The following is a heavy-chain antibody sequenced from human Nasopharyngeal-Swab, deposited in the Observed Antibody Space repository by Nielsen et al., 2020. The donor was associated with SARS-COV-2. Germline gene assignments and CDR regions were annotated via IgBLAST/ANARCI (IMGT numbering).Heavy chain of an antibody. J-gene: IGHJ4*02. CDR3: ARDYYDNYESDF. D-gene: IGHD3-22*01. V-gene: IGHV1-2*02. Sequence: ASVKVSCKTSGYTFLDYYIHWMSQVPGQGLEWVGCINPDSGDTKYAQKFQGRVTVSSDRSRSTAYIELSRLRSDDTAVYYCARDYYDNYESDFWDQGTLVTVSS. CDR1: GYTFLDYY. CDR2: INPDSGDT.